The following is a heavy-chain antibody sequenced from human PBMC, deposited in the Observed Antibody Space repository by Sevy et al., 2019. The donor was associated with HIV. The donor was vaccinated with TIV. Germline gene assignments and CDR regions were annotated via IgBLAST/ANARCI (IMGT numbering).Heavy chain of an antibody. CDR1: GGSVSSNNYY. CDR2: IFYTGKT. V-gene: IGHV4-39*01. CDR3: ARHPSGIPMLVVPLGWFDP. Sequence: SETLSLTCIVSGGSVSSNNYYWGWIRQSPGKGLVWIGSIFYTGKTHYSSSLKSRVTFSVDTSKNHFSLKRNSVTAADTALYYCARHPSGIPMLVVPLGWFDPWGQGILVTVSS. J-gene: IGHJ5*02. D-gene: IGHD3-22*01.